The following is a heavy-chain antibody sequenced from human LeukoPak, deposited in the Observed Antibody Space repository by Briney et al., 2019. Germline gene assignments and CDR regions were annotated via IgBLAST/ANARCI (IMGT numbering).Heavy chain of an antibody. V-gene: IGHV1-18*01. CDR1: GYTFTTYG. Sequence: ASVKFSCKASGYTFTTYGISWVRQAPGQGPEWMGWISTYSGNTHYAQEIPGRVTLTTDTSTSTAYMDLRSLRSDDTAVYYCAREGRGHWDTRIWYLGNWFDPWGQGTLVTVSS. CDR3: AREGRGHWDTRIWYLGNWFDP. D-gene: IGHD6-13*01. J-gene: IGHJ5*02. CDR2: ISTYSGNT.